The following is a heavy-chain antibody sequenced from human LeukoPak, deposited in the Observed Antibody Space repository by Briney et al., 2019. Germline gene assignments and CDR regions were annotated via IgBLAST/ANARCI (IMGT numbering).Heavy chain of an antibody. CDR2: IYPIDSDT. J-gene: IGHJ3*01. V-gene: IGHV5-51*01. CDR3: ARPSAYGEDAFDV. D-gene: IGHD2-21*01. Sequence: GESLKISFKGSGYPFTNYWIAWVRPTPGKGVEWIGIIYPIDSDTRYSLSFRGQVPFSADKSISTAYLQWSSLKDSDTAMYYCARPSAYGEDAFDVWGQGTMVTVSS. CDR1: GYPFTNYW.